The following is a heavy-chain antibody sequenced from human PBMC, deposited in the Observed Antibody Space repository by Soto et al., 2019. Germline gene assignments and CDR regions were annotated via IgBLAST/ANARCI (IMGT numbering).Heavy chain of an antibody. V-gene: IGHV4-38-2*01. D-gene: IGHD1-26*01. CDR1: GYSISSGYY. Sequence: ASETLSLTCALSGYSISSGYYWGWIRQPPGRGLEWIGSIYYSGSTYYNPSLKSRVTISVDTSKNQFSLKLSSVTAADTAVYYCACSIVGPERVFDYWGQGTLVTVSS. CDR2: IYYSGST. J-gene: IGHJ4*02. CDR3: ACSIVGPERVFDY.